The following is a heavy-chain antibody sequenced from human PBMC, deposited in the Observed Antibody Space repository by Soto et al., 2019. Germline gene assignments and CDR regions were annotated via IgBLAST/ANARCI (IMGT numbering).Heavy chain of an antibody. CDR3: VRPQYSSGRDY. V-gene: IGHV4-59*08. CDR2: MYDSGRT. Sequence: QVQLQESGPGLVKPSETLSLTCTVSGDSMNNDYWSWIRQPPGKGLEWIGFMYDSGRTNYNPSLKTRVTISTDTSKNQFSLKLSSVTAADTAMYYCVRPQYSSGRDYWGQGILVTVSS. J-gene: IGHJ4*02. CDR1: GDSMNNDY. D-gene: IGHD6-19*01.